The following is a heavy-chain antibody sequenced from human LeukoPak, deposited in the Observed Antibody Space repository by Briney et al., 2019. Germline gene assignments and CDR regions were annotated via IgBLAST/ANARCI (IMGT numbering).Heavy chain of an antibody. CDR2: IFHSGAT. V-gene: IGHV4-4*02. CDR3: ARSRGASSGYYYYYYGMDV. J-gene: IGHJ6*02. CDR1: GDSISSSNW. D-gene: IGHD6-19*01. Sequence: PSETLSLTCAVSGDSISSSNWWSWARQPPGKGLEWIGEIFHSGATNYNPSLKSRVTILVDKSKNQFSLKLSSVTAADTAVYYCARSRGASSGYYYYYYGMDVWGQGTTVTVSS.